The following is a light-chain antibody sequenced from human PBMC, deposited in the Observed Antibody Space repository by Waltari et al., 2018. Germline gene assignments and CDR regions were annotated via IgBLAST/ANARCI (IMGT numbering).Light chain of an antibody. J-gene: IGLJ3*02. CDR2: DVN. V-gene: IGLV2-8*01. CDR1: SRDIGGSNF. CDR3: SAFAGSNNFGV. Sequence: QSALTQPPSASGSPGQSVTISCTGTSRDIGGSNFVSWYQQRPGKAPIFLIYDVNKRPSGVSDRFSGSTSGNTASLTVSGLQPDDEATYYCSAFAGSNNFGVFGGGTKLTVL.